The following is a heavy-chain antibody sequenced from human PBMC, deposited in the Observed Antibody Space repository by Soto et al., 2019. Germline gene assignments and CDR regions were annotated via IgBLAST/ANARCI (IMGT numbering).Heavy chain of an antibody. V-gene: IGHV4-34*01. CDR3: ATYYGSGSYYNWFDP. J-gene: IGHJ5*02. CDR2: INHSGST. CDR1: GGSFSGYY. D-gene: IGHD3-10*01. Sequence: QVQLQQWGAGLLKPSETLSLTCAVYGGSFSGYYWSWIRQPPGKGLEWIGEINHSGSTNYNPSLKCRVTISVDTSKNQFSLKLSSVTAADTAVYYCATYYGSGSYYNWFDPWGQGTLVTVSS.